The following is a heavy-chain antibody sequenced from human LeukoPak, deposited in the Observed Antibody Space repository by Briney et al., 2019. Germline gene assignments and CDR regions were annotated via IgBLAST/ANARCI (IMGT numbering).Heavy chain of an antibody. V-gene: IGHV3-23*01. Sequence: GGSLRLSCVAYGFSLGDFNMIWVRQAPGKGLEWVSSISASGGGTYYADSVKGRFTISRDNSKNTLYLQLSSLRADDTAVYHCAKERDGDYVRYTHYWGQGTLVTVSS. CDR1: GFSLGDFN. CDR2: ISASGGGT. CDR3: AKERDGDYVRYTHY. D-gene: IGHD4-17*01. J-gene: IGHJ4*02.